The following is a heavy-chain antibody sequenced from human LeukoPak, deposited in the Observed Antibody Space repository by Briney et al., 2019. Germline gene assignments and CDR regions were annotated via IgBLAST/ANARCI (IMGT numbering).Heavy chain of an antibody. Sequence: SETLSLTCTVSGGSISSYYWSWIRQPPGKGLEWIGYIYYSGSTNYNPSLKSRVTISIDTSKNQFSLKLSSVTAADTAVYYCARAPYYYYMDVWGKGTTVSVSS. CDR1: GGSISSYY. CDR2: IYYSGST. J-gene: IGHJ6*03. V-gene: IGHV4-59*12. CDR3: ARAPYYYYMDV.